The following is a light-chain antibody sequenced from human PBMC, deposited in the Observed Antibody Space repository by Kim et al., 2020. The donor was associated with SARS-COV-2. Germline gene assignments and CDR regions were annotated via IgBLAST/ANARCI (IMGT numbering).Light chain of an antibody. V-gene: IGLV3-21*04. J-gene: IGLJ2*01. CDR1: NIGSIS. CDR3: QVWDKSGDPHVV. Sequence: PGKAARITRGGANIGSISGHWYQQKPGQAPVLVIYYDSDRPPGIPERFSGSNSGNAATLTLSRVEAGDEADYYCQVWDKSGDPHVVFGGGTKLTVL. CDR2: YDS.